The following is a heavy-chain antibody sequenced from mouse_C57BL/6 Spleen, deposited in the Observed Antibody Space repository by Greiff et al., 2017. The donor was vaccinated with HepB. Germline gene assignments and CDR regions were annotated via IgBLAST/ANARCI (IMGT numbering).Heavy chain of an antibody. CDR2: IYPRSGNT. V-gene: IGHV1-81*01. CDR3: ARGLFITTVVDGMDY. D-gene: IGHD1-1*01. CDR1: GYTFTSYG. Sequence: QVQLKESGAELARPGASVKLSCKASGYTFTSYGISWVKQRTGQGLEWIGEIYPRSGNTYYNEKFKGKATLTADKSSSTAYMELRSLTSEDSAVYCCARGLFITTVVDGMDYWGQGTSVTVSS. J-gene: IGHJ4*01.